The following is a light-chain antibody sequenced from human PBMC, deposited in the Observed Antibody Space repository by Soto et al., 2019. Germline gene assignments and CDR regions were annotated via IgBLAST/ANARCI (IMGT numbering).Light chain of an antibody. CDR2: GAS. V-gene: IGKV3-20*01. CDR1: QSVSNNY. Sequence: EIVLTQSPGTLSLSPGERATLSCRASQSVSNNYLAWYQQKPGQAPRRLIFGASGRATGIPDRFSGSGSGTDFTLTISRLEPEDFAVYYCQQYGTSPTFDQGTKVDIK. CDR3: QQYGTSPT. J-gene: IGKJ1*01.